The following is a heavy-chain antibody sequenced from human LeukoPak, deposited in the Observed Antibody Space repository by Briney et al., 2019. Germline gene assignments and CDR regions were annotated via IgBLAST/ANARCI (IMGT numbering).Heavy chain of an antibody. CDR2: IYYSGST. D-gene: IGHD2-2*01. CDR3: ARDRRLGYCSSTSCTYNWFDP. V-gene: IGHV4-31*03. CDR1: GGSISSGGYY. J-gene: IGHJ5*02. Sequence: SQTLSLTCTVSGGSISSGGYYWSWIRQHPGKGLGWIGYIYYSGSTYYNPSLKSRVTMSVDTSKNQFSLKLSSVTAADTAVYYCARDRRLGYCSSTSCTYNWFDPWGQGTLVTVSS.